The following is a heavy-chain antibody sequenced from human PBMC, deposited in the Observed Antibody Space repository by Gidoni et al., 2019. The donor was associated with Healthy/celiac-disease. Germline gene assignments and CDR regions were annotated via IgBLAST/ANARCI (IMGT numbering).Heavy chain of an antibody. D-gene: IGHD3-10*01. CDR3: ARHPLLGELLYAVDY. CDR1: GGSISSSSYY. J-gene: IGHJ4*02. Sequence: QLQLQESGPGLVKPSETLSFTCTLSGGSISSSSYYWCWIRQPPGKGLEWIGSIYYSVSTYYNPSLKSRVTISVDTSKNQFSLKLSSVTAADTAVYYCARHPLLGELLYAVDYWGQGTLVTVSS. V-gene: IGHV4-39*01. CDR2: IYYSVST.